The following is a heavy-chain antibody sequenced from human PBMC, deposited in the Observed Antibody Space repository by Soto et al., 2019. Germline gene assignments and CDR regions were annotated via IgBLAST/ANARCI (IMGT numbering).Heavy chain of an antibody. Sequence: QVQLQESGPGLVKPSQTLSLTCTVSGGSISSGGYYWSWIRQHPGKGLEWIGYIYYSGSTYYNPSLKSRVTISVDTSKNQFSLKLSSVTAADTAVYYCARERYSSGWYSGTGTAVWGQGTTVTVSS. CDR3: ARERYSSGWYSGTGTAV. V-gene: IGHV4-31*03. D-gene: IGHD6-19*01. CDR1: GGSISSGGYY. J-gene: IGHJ6*02. CDR2: IYYSGST.